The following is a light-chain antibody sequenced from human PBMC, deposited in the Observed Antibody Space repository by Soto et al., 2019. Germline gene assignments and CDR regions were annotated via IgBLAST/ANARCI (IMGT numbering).Light chain of an antibody. Sequence: QSVLTQPPSVSGAPGQRVTISCSGSRSNIGAGYDVHWYQQLPGAAPKLLIYGNNNRPSGVPDRFSGSKSGTSASLAITGLQAEDEGDYYCQSYDSSLSVSYVFGTGTKLTVL. V-gene: IGLV1-40*01. J-gene: IGLJ1*01. CDR1: RSNIGAGYD. CDR3: QSYDSSLSVSYV. CDR2: GNN.